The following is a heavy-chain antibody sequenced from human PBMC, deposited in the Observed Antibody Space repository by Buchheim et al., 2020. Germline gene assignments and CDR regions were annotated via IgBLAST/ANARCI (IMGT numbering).Heavy chain of an antibody. D-gene: IGHD3-22*01. Sequence: VQLVESGGGLVQPGGSLRLSCAASGFTFSSYGMHWVRQAPGKGLEWVAVIWYDGSNKYYADSVKGRFTISRDNSKNTLYLQMNSLRAEDTAVYYCARWGNYYDSSGYYHPPDYWGQGTL. CDR3: ARWGNYYDSSGYYHPPDY. CDR2: IWYDGSNK. CDR1: GFTFSSYG. J-gene: IGHJ4*02. V-gene: IGHV3-33*08.